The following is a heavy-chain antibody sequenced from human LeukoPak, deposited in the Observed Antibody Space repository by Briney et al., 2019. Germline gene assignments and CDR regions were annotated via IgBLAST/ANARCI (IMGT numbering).Heavy chain of an antibody. CDR1: GYSFTSYW. V-gene: IGHV5-51*01. CDR2: IYPGDSDT. D-gene: IGHD2-2*01. J-gene: IGHJ5*02. Sequence: GESLKISCKGSGYSFTSYWIGWVRQMPGKGLEWMGIIYPGDSDTRYSPSFQGQVTISADKSISTDYLQWSRLKASDTAMYYCAIEGCRSTSCSRNWFDPWGRGTLVSVSS. CDR3: AIEGCRSTSCSRNWFDP.